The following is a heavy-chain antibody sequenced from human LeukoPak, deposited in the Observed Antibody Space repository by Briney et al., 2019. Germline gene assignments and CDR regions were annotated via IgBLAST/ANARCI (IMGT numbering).Heavy chain of an antibody. V-gene: IGHV4-34*01. CDR3: ARKTAAEYFDY. Sequence: PSETLSLTCAVYGGSFSGYYWSWIRQPPGKGLEWIGEINHSGSTNYNPSLKSRVTISVDTSKNQFSLKLSSVTAADTAVYYCARKTAAEYFDYWGKGTRVTVST. J-gene: IGHJ4*02. CDR2: INHSGST. CDR1: GGSFSGYY. D-gene: IGHD2-2*01.